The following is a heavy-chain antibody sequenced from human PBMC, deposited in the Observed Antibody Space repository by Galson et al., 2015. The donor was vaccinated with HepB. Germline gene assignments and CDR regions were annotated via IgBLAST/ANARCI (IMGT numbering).Heavy chain of an antibody. J-gene: IGHJ4*02. CDR1: GFTFDDYA. Sequence: SLRLSCAASGFTFDDYAMHWVRQAPGKGLEWVSGISWNSGSIGYADSVKGRFTISRDNAKNSLYLQMNSLRVEDTALYYCAKDESSGPLDYWGQGTLVTVSS. D-gene: IGHD6-19*01. V-gene: IGHV3-9*01. CDR2: ISWNSGSI. CDR3: AKDESSGPLDY.